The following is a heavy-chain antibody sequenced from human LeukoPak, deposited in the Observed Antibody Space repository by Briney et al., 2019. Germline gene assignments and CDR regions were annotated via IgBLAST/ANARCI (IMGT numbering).Heavy chain of an antibody. D-gene: IGHD3-22*01. CDR1: GFTFSSYS. J-gene: IGHJ4*02. V-gene: IGHV3-48*04. CDR3: ARARYYYDSSGYYDY. CDR2: ISSSSSSTI. Sequence: GGSLRLSCAASGFTFSSYSMNWVRQAPGKGLEWVSYISSSSSSTINYADSVKGRFTISRDNAKNSLYLQMNSLRAEDTAVYYCARARYYYDSSGYYDYWGQGTLVTVSS.